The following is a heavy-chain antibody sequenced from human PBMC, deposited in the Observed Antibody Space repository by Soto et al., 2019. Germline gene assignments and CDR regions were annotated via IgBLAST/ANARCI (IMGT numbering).Heavy chain of an antibody. J-gene: IGHJ6*02. CDR3: ARDKRRRYCSGGSCYFGGMDV. CDR2: ISVSGGST. Sequence: SLRLSCAASGFTFSSYAMSWVRQAPGKGLEWVSAISVSGGSTYYADSVKGRVTISRDNSKNTLYLQMNSLRAEDTAVYYCARDKRRRYCSGGSCYFGGMDVWGQGTTVTVSS. D-gene: IGHD2-15*01. V-gene: IGHV3-23*01. CDR1: GFTFSSYA.